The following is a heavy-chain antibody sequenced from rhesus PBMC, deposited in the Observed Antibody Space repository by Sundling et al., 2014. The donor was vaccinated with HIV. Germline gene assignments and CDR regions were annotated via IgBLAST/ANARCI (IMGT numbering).Heavy chain of an antibody. CDR1: GASISSHY. V-gene: IGHV4S2*01. CDR2: MYGSGGST. J-gene: IGHJ4*01. Sequence: QVQLQESGPGLVKPSETLPLTCAVSGASISSHYWSWIRQAPGKGLEWIGRMYGSGGSTDYNPSLKSRVTISTDTSENQFSLKLTSVTAADTAVYYCARALSPSEDCISDFDYWGQGVLVTVSS. CDR3: ARALSPSEDCISDFDY. D-gene: IGHD3-3*01.